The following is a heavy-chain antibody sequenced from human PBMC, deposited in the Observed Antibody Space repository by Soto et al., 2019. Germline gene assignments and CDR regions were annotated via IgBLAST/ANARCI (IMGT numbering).Heavy chain of an antibody. V-gene: IGHV4-59*01. Sequence: PSETLSLTCTVSGCSIRSYYWSWIRQPPGKGLEWIGYIYYSGSTNYNPSLKSRVTISVDTSKNQFSLKLSSVTAADTAVYYCARELFGRSVWFDPWGQGTLVTVSS. D-gene: IGHD3-10*01. J-gene: IGHJ5*02. CDR3: ARELFGRSVWFDP. CDR1: GCSIRSYY. CDR2: IYYSGST.